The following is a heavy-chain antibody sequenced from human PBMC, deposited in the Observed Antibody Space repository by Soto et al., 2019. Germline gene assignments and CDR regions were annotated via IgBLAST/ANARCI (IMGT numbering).Heavy chain of an antibody. Sequence: SETLSLTCTVSGGSISSSSYYWGWIRQPPGKGLEWIGSIYYSGSTYYNPSLKSRVTISVDTSKNQFSLKLSSVTAADTAVYYCARQYYDSSGPNWFDPWGQGTLVTVSS. CDR1: GGSISSSSYY. J-gene: IGHJ5*02. V-gene: IGHV4-39*01. D-gene: IGHD3-22*01. CDR2: IYYSGST. CDR3: ARQYYDSSGPNWFDP.